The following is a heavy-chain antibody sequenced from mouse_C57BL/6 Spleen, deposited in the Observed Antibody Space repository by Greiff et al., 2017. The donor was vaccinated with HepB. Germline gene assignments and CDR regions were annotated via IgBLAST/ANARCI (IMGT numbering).Heavy chain of an antibody. CDR1: GFTFSSYG. CDR3: ARGGGIYAMDY. CDR2: ISSGGSYT. V-gene: IGHV5-6*01. J-gene: IGHJ4*01. Sequence: DVHLVESGGDLVKPGGSLKLSCAASGFTFSSYGMSWVRQTPDKRLEWVATISSGGSYTYYPDSVKGRFTISRDNAKNTLYLQMSSLKSEDTAMYYCARGGGIYAMDYWGQGTSVTVSS.